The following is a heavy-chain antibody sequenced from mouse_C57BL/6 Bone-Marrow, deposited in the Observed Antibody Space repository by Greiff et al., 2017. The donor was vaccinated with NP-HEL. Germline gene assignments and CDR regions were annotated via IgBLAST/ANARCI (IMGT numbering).Heavy chain of an antibody. CDR1: GYTFTSYW. Sequence: QVQLQQPGAELVKPGASVKVSCKASGYTFTSYWMHWVKQRPGQGLEWIGRIHPSDSDTNYNQKFKGKATLTVAKSSSTAYMQLSSLTSEESAVYYCARGGKAFAYWGQGTGVTVSA. V-gene: IGHV1-74*01. J-gene: IGHJ3*01. CDR2: IHPSDSDT. CDR3: ARGGKAFAY. D-gene: IGHD1-1*02.